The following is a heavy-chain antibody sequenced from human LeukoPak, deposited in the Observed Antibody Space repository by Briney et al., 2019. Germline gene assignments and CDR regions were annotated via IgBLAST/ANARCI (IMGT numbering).Heavy chain of an antibody. CDR1: GGSISSYY. J-gene: IGHJ5*02. CDR2: IYYSGST. CDR3: ARWTTVVTRRDNWFDP. D-gene: IGHD4-23*01. V-gene: IGHV4-59*08. Sequence: PSETLSLTCTVSGGSISSYYWSWIRQPPGKGLGWIGYIYYSGSTNYNPSLKSRVTISVDTSKNQFSLKLSSVTAADTAVYYCARWTTVVTRRDNWFDPWGQGTLVTVSS.